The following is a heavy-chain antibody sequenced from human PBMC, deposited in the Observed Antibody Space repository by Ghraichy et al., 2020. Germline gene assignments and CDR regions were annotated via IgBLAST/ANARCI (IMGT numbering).Heavy chain of an antibody. Sequence: SETLSLTCTVSGGSISSSSYYWGWIRQPPGKGLEWIGSIYYSGSTYYNPSLKSRVTISVDTSKNQFSLKLSSVTAADTAVYYCARRSLWFGESKDLSPFDYWGQGTLVTVSS. V-gene: IGHV4-39*01. D-gene: IGHD3-10*01. CDR1: GGSISSSSYY. CDR2: IYYSGST. CDR3: ARRSLWFGESKDLSPFDY. J-gene: IGHJ4*02.